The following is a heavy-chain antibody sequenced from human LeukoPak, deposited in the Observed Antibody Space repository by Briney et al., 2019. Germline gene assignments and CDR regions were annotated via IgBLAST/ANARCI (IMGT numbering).Heavy chain of an antibody. CDR1: GGTFSSYA. D-gene: IGHD5-18*01. CDR3: ARGGDTAMVTISYYFNY. J-gene: IGHJ4*02. CDR2: IIPIFGTA. V-gene: IGHV1-69*05. Sequence: SVKVSCKASGGTFSSYAISWVRQAPGQGLEWMGGIIPIFGTANYAQKFQGRVTITTDESTSTAYMELSSLRSEDTAVYYCARGGDTAMVTISYYFNYWGQGTLVTVSS.